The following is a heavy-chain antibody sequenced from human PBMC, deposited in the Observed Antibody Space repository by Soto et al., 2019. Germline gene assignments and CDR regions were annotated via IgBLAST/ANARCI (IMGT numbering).Heavy chain of an antibody. Sequence: GGSLRLSCAASGFTFSSYAMSWVRQPQGKGLEWVSAISGSGGSTYYADSVKGRFTISRDNSKNTLYLQMNSLRAEDTAVYYCAKIGNRPITVVGYFDYWGQGTLVTVSS. D-gene: IGHD3-16*01. V-gene: IGHV3-23*01. J-gene: IGHJ4*02. CDR1: GFTFSSYA. CDR2: ISGSGGST. CDR3: AKIGNRPITVVGYFDY.